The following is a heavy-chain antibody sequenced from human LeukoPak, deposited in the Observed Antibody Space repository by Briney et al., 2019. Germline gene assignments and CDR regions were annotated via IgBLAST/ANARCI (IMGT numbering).Heavy chain of an antibody. J-gene: IGHJ4*02. Sequence: GGSLRLSCAASGFTFSNHNMDWVRQAPGKGLEWISYISGRGEAIFYADSVQGRFTISRDNAKNSLYLQMNSLRAEDTAIYYCTRAGPYYYDSSGYYYASYYHDYWGQGTLVTVSS. V-gene: IGHV3-48*01. CDR2: ISGRGEAI. CDR1: GFTFSNHN. CDR3: TRAGPYYYDSSGYYYASYYHDY. D-gene: IGHD3-22*01.